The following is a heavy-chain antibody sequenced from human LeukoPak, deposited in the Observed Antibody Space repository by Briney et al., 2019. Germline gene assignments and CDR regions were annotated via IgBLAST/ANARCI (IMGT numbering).Heavy chain of an antibody. CDR1: GYTFTSYD. CDR2: IIPLFGAT. CDR3: ASRSPYSGYDLYDY. Sequence: GASVKVSCKASGYTFTSYDINWVRQAPGQGLEWMGGIIPLFGATNFAQRFQGRVTFTADKTTSTAYMELSSLRSEDTAVYYCASRSPYSGYDLYDYWGQGTLITVSS. V-gene: IGHV1-69*06. J-gene: IGHJ4*02. D-gene: IGHD5-12*01.